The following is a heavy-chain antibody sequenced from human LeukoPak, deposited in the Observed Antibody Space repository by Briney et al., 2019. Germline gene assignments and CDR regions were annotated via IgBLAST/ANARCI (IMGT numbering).Heavy chain of an antibody. CDR3: ASYSSGWYLNYYYYMDL. J-gene: IGHJ6*03. CDR1: GFTFSSYA. V-gene: IGHV3-23*01. CDR2: INTSGDST. D-gene: IGHD6-19*01. Sequence: GGSLRLSCAASGFTFSSYAMSWVRQAPGKGLEWVSSINTSGDSTYYADSVKGRFTISRDNSKNTLHLQMNSLRAEDTAAYYCASYSSGWYLNYYYYMDLWGKGTTVTVSS.